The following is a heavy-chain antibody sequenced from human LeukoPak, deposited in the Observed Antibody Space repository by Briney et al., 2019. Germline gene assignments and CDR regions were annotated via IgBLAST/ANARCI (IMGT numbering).Heavy chain of an antibody. Sequence: GGSLRLSCVASGFTFSGYWMTWVRQPPGKGLEWVAIIKQDGSEKYYVDSVKGRFTISRDNAKNSLYLQMNSLRAEDTAVYYCARDGTFTDYGDYGAYACWGQGTLVTVSS. J-gene: IGHJ4*02. CDR2: IKQDGSEK. V-gene: IGHV3-7*01. CDR1: GFTFSGYW. D-gene: IGHD4-17*01. CDR3: ARDGTFTDYGDYGAYAC.